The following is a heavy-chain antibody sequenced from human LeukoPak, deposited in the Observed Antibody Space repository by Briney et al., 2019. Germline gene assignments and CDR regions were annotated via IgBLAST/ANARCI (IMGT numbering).Heavy chain of an antibody. J-gene: IGHJ6*03. CDR1: GFAISSYY. D-gene: IGHD2-8*01. V-gene: IGHV4-4*07. CDR3: ARALNGYYYYHMDV. CDR2: IYNSGST. Sequence: SETLSLTCTVSGFAISSYYWNWIRQPAGKGLEWIGRIYNSGSTDYNPSLKSRVTMSVDTPKNKVSLKLSSVTAADTAVYYCARALNGYYYYHMDVWGKGSTVTVSS.